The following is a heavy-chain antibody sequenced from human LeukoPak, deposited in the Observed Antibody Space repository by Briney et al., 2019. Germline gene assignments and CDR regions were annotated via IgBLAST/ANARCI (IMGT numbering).Heavy chain of an antibody. CDR1: GGTFSSYA. V-gene: IGHV1-69*05. CDR3: GAYGSGSSKFDY. Sequence: SVKVSCKASGGTFSSYAISWVRQAPGQGLEWMGGIIPIFGTANYAQKFQGRVTITTDESTSTAYMELSSLRSEDTAVYYCGAYGSGSSKFDYWGQGTLVTVSS. CDR2: IIPIFGTA. J-gene: IGHJ4*02. D-gene: IGHD3-10*01.